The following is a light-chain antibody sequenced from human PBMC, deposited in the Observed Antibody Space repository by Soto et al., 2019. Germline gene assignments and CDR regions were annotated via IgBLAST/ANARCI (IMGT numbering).Light chain of an antibody. CDR2: ATS. CDR3: QQSSSFPLT. CDR1: QGISNW. Sequence: DMQMTQSPSFVSASVGDRVTFTCRASQGISNWLAWYQQKPGKAPKLLIYATSNLQGGVPSRFSGSGSGTDFTLTIGSLQPEDSATYYCQQSSSFPLTFGPGTKVDIK. V-gene: IGKV1-12*01. J-gene: IGKJ3*01.